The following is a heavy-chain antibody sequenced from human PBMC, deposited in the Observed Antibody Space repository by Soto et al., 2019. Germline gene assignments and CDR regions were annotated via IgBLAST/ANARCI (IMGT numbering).Heavy chain of an antibody. CDR1: GFTFKLYT. D-gene: IGHD6-13*01. V-gene: IGHV3-21*01. CDR3: ARDAASSLDH. CDR2: CTPSSSSI. Sequence: EVQLVESGGVLVKPGGSLRLYCAASGFTFKLYTMHWVRQAPGKGLEWVSFCTPSSSSISYADSVEGRFTISRDNARNSLYLQIHNLIYEDTAVYYGARDAASSLDHWGHGTLVTVSS. J-gene: IGHJ4*01.